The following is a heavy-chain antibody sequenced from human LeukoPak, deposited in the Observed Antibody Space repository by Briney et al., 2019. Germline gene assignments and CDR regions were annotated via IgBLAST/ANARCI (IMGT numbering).Heavy chain of an antibody. CDR2: ISGSGGST. J-gene: IGHJ3*02. D-gene: IGHD3-22*01. CDR1: GFTFSSCA. V-gene: IGHV3-23*01. CDR3: AKVDYYDSSGCDAFDI. Sequence: GGSLRLSCAASGFTFSSCAMSWVRQAPGKGLEWVSAISGSGGSTYYADSVKGRFTISRDNSKNTLYLQMNSLRAEDTAVYYCAKVDYYDSSGCDAFDIWGQGTMVTVSS.